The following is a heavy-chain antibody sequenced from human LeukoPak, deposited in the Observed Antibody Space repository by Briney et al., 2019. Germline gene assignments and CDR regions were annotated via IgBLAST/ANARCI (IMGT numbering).Heavy chain of an antibody. J-gene: IGHJ4*02. D-gene: IGHD3-9*01. Sequence: GGSLRLSCAASGFTFSSYAMHWVRQVPRKGLEWVSAISGRDDSTYYADSVKGRFTISRDTSKNTLYLQMNSLRAEDTAVYYCAKWGDYDVLTGYYDSDYWGQGTLVTVSS. CDR1: GFTFSSYA. CDR2: ISGRDDST. CDR3: AKWGDYDVLTGYYDSDY. V-gene: IGHV3-23*01.